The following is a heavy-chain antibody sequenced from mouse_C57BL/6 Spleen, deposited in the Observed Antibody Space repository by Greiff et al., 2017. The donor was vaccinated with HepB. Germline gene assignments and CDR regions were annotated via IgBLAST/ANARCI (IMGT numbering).Heavy chain of an antibody. CDR1: GFTFSDYY. J-gene: IGHJ1*03. Sequence: DVMLVESGGGLVQPGGSLKLSCAASGFTFSDYYMYWVRQTPEKRLEWVAYISNGGGSTYYPDTVKGRFTISRDNAKNTLYMQMSRLKSEDTAMYYCARHKNYYGEGRYFDVWGTGTTVTVSS. V-gene: IGHV5-12*01. CDR2: ISNGGGST. CDR3: ARHKNYYGEGRYFDV. D-gene: IGHD1-1*01.